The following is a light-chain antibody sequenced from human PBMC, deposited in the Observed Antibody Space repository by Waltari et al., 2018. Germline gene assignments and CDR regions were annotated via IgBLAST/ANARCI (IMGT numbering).Light chain of an antibody. CDR1: NSDVGGYSY. J-gene: IGLJ2*01. Sequence: QSALTQPPSASGSPGQSVTISCTGTNSDVGGYSYVSWYQQHPGKAPRLMIYEVNKRPSGVPDRFSGSKSGNTASLTVSGLQAEDEADYYCSSYAGNNNLIFGGGTSLTVL. CDR2: EVN. V-gene: IGLV2-8*01. CDR3: SSYAGNNNLI.